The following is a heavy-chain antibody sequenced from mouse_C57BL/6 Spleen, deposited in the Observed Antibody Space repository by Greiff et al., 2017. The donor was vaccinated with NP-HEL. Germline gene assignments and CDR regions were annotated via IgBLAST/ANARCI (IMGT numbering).Heavy chain of an antibody. V-gene: IGHV1-81*01. Sequence: VQLQQSGAELARPGASVKLSCKASGYTFTSYGISWVKQRTGQGLEWIGEIYPRSGNTYYNEKFKGKATLTADKSSSTAYMELRSLTSEDSAVYFFASSITTVVAREDYYAMDYWGQGTSVTVSS. CDR2: IYPRSGNT. CDR3: ASSITTVVAREDYYAMDY. J-gene: IGHJ4*01. CDR1: GYTFTSYG. D-gene: IGHD1-1*01.